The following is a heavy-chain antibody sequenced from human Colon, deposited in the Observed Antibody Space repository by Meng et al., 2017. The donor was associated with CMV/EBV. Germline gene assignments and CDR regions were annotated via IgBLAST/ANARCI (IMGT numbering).Heavy chain of an antibody. J-gene: IGHJ4*02. CDR2: VSGSGSST. CDR1: GFPFNNYR. D-gene: IGHD3-9*01. V-gene: IGHV3-23*01. Sequence: GGSLRLSCVGSGFPFNNYRMNWVRLAPGKGLEWVSAVSGSGSSTYYADSVKGRFTVSRDNSKNTLHLQMNSLRAEDTAVYYCAKGRALTGAYYFDYWGQGTLVTVSS. CDR3: AKGRALTGAYYFDY.